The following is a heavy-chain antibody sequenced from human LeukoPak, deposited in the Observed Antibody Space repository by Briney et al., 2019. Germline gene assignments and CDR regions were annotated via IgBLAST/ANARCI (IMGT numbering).Heavy chain of an antibody. D-gene: IGHD3-9*01. CDR3: AKGTYYDILTGYPSD. Sequence: GGSLRLSCAASGFTFSSYGMHWVRQAPGKGLEWVAVIWYDGSNKYYADSVKGRFTISRDNAKNSLYLQMNSLRAEDTALYYCAKGTYYDILTGYPSDWGQGTLVTVSS. CDR1: GFTFSSYG. J-gene: IGHJ4*02. CDR2: IWYDGSNK. V-gene: IGHV3-33*03.